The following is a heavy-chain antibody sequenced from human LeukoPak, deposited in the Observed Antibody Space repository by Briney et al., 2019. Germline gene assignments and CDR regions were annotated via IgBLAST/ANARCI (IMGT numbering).Heavy chain of an antibody. V-gene: IGHV4-38-2*02. D-gene: IGHD4-23*01. J-gene: IGHJ4*02. CDR2: IYHSGSI. CDR1: GYSISSGYY. Sequence: SETLSLTCTVSGYSISSGYYWGWIRQPPGKGLEWIGSIYHSGSIYHKPSLKSRVTISVDTSKNQFSLKLSSVTAADTAVYYCARVGVDYSGNILKYFFDYWGQGTLVTVSS. CDR3: ARVGVDYSGNILKYFFDY.